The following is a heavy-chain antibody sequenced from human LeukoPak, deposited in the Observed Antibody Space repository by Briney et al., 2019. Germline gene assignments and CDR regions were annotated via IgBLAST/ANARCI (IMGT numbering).Heavy chain of an antibody. Sequence: SETLSLTCTASGGSISSSSYYWGWIRQPPGKGLEWIGSIYYGGSTDYNPSLKSRVTVSVDTSKNQFSLKLSSVTAADTAVYYCARQGYYGSGSSYDYYYYVMDVWGQGTTVTVSS. CDR2: IYYGGST. V-gene: IGHV4-39*01. CDR1: GGSISSSSYY. J-gene: IGHJ6*02. CDR3: ARQGYYGSGSSYDYYYYVMDV. D-gene: IGHD3-10*01.